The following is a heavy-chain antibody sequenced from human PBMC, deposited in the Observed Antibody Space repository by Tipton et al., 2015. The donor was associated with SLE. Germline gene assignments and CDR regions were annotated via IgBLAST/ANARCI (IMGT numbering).Heavy chain of an antibody. CDR2: IYYSGST. D-gene: IGHD3-3*01. J-gene: IGHJ4*02. CDR1: GGSISSYY. CDR3: ARSYYDFWSGSVRGYFDY. V-gene: IGHV4-59*07. Sequence: TLSLTCTVSGGSISSYYWSWIRQSPGKGLEWIGYIYYSGSTNYNPSLKSRVTISVDTSKNQFSLKVSSVTAADTAIYYCARSYYDFWSGSVRGYFDYWGQGTLVTVSS.